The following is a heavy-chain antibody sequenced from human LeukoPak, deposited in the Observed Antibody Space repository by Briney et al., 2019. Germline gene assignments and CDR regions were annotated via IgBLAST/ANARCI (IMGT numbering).Heavy chain of an antibody. CDR3: ARLYYGSGSYYNLALDY. CDR1: GGSISSYY. CDR2: IYYSGSI. D-gene: IGHD3-10*01. J-gene: IGHJ4*02. V-gene: IGHV4-59*08. Sequence: SETLSLTCTVSGGSISSYYWSWIRQPPGKGLEWIGYIYYSGSINYNPSLKSRVTISVDTSKNQFSLKLSSVTAADTAVYYCARLYYGSGSYYNLALDYWGQGTLVTVSS.